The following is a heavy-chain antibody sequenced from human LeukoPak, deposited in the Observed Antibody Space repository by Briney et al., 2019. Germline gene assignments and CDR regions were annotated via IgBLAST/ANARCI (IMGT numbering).Heavy chain of an antibody. V-gene: IGHV4-39*01. D-gene: IGHD4-17*01. CDR3: YGDIGRDY. CDR1: GGSISSSSYY. Sequence: PSETLSLTCTVSGGSISSSSYYWGWIRQPPGKGLEWIGSIYYSGSTYYHPSLKSRVTISVDTSKNQFSLKLSSVTAADTAVYYCYGDIGRDYWGQGTLVTVSS. J-gene: IGHJ4*02. CDR2: IYYSGST.